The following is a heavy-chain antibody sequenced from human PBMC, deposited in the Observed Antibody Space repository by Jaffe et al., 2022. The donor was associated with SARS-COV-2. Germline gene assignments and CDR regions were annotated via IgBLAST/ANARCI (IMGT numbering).Heavy chain of an antibody. V-gene: IGHV3-21*01. D-gene: IGHD6-13*01. CDR3: ASILGIIAAAGRDY. CDR2: ISSSSSYI. J-gene: IGHJ4*02. CDR1: GFTFSSYS. Sequence: EVQLVESGGGLVKPGGSLRLSCAASGFTFSSYSMNWVRQAPGKGLEWVSSISSSSSYIYYADSVKGRFTISRDNAKNSLYLQMNSLRAEDTAVYYCASILGIIAAAGRDYWGQGTLVTVSS.